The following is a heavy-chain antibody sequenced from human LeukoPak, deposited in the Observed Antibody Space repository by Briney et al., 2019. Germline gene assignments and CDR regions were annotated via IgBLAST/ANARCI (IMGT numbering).Heavy chain of an antibody. Sequence: PGGSLRLSCAASGFTFSSYAMHWVRQAPGKGLEWVAVISYDGSNKYYADSVKGRFTISRDNSKNTLYLQMNSLRAEGTAVYYCATAGGATAYWGQGTLVTVFS. V-gene: IGHV3-30-3*01. CDR2: ISYDGSNK. CDR3: ATAGGATAY. CDR1: GFTFSSYA. D-gene: IGHD5-12*01. J-gene: IGHJ4*02.